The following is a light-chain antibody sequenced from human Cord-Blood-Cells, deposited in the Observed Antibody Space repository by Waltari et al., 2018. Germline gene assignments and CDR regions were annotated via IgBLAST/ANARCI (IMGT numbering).Light chain of an antibody. Sequence: QSALTQPASVSGSPGQSITISCTGTSSDVGSYNLVSWYQQHPGKAPKLMIYEGSKRPSGFSNRFSGSKSGNTASLTISGLQAEDEADYYCCSYAGSSFYVFGTGTKVTVL. J-gene: IGLJ1*01. CDR3: CSYAGSSFYV. CDR1: SSDVGSYNL. CDR2: EGS. V-gene: IGLV2-23*01.